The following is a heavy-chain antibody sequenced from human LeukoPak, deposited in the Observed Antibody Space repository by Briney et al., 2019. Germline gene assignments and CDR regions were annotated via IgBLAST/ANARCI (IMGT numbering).Heavy chain of an antibody. CDR1: GFTFDDHV. J-gene: IGHJ3*01. CDR3: ARGENVVTATDGFDV. Sequence: GGSLRLSCAASGFTFDDHVMVWVRQAPGKGLEWVSGINWNGATSGYADSVKGRFTMSRDNVRYSLYLQMDSLRAEDTALYFWARGENVVTATDGFDVWGPGKMVTVPS. V-gene: IGHV3-20*04. CDR2: INWNGATS. D-gene: IGHD2-21*02.